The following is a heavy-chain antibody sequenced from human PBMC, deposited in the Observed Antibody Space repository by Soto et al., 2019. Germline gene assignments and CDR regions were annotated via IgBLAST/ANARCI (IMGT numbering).Heavy chain of an antibody. V-gene: IGHV3-33*01. J-gene: IGHJ4*02. Sequence: GGSLRLSCAASGSTFSSYGMHWVRQAPGKGLEWVAVIWYDGSNKYYADSVKGRFTVSRDNSKNTLYLQMNSLRAEDTAVYYCARDDGTAMNDYWGQGTLVTVSS. CDR2: IWYDGSNK. CDR1: GSTFSSYG. CDR3: ARDDGTAMNDY. D-gene: IGHD5-18*01.